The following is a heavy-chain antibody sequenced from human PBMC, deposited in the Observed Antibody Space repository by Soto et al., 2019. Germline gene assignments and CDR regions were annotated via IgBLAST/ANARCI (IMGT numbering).Heavy chain of an antibody. CDR1: GGSNSGHD. V-gene: IGHV4-59*11. Sequence: SLETLSLPCAVSGGSNSGHDCSWIRQPPGKGLEWIGYMYNTGSTVYNPSFKSRVTISVDTSKNQFSLKLNSVTAADTAVYYCARDLWGYCGTDCYPLDVWGQGTTVTVS. J-gene: IGHJ6*02. CDR3: ARDLWGYCGTDCYPLDV. D-gene: IGHD2-21*02. CDR2: MYNTGST.